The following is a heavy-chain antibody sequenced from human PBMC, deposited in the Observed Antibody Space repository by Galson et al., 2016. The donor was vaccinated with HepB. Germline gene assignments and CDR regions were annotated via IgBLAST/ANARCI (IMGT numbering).Heavy chain of an antibody. CDR1: GFTFSSYA. Sequence: SLRLSCAASGFTFSSYAMSWVRQAPGKGLEWVSAISGSGGSTYYADSVKGRFTISRDNSKNTLYLQMSSLRAEDTAVYYCAKDLGFLEWLFFDSYYYYGMDVWGQGTTVTVSS. D-gene: IGHD3-3*01. CDR2: ISGSGGST. J-gene: IGHJ6*02. CDR3: AKDLGFLEWLFFDSYYYYGMDV. V-gene: IGHV3-23*01.